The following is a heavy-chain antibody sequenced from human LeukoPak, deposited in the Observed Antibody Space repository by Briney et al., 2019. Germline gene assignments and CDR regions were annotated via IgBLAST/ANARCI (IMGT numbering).Heavy chain of an antibody. Sequence: ASVKVSCKASGYTFTSYAMNWVRQAPGQGLEWMGWINTNTGNPTYAQGFTGRFVFSLDTSVSTAYLQISSLKAEDTAVYYCASGLVDTAMVFWFDPWGQGTLVTVSS. CDR2: INTNTGNP. D-gene: IGHD5-18*01. J-gene: IGHJ5*02. CDR3: ASGLVDTAMVFWFDP. CDR1: GYTFTSYA. V-gene: IGHV7-4-1*02.